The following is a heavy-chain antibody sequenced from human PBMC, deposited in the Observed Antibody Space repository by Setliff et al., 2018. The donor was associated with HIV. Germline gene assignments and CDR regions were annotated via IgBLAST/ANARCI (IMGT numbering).Heavy chain of an antibody. CDR1: GYTFTDYF. Sequence: ASVKVSCKASGYTFTDYFMHWVRQAPGQGLEWMGGIIPILGIANYAQKFQGRVTITTDTSTNTVYMELRSLRSDDTAVYYCGRYNFWSGYTYYMDVWGKGTTVTVSS. CDR3: GRYNFWSGYTYYMDV. V-gene: IGHV1-69*10. D-gene: IGHD3-3*01. J-gene: IGHJ6*03. CDR2: IIPILGIA.